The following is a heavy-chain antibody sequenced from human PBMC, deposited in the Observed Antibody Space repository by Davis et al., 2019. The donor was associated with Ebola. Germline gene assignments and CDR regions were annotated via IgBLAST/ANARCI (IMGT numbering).Heavy chain of an antibody. CDR1: AFTLTTYA. J-gene: IGHJ6*02. Sequence: ASVQISCNASAFTLTTYAIHWVRQAPGQRLEWMGWVHGGNGNTKYSQRFQGRVTITTDTSASTAYLDLSSLRSEGTAVYYCAIDATRGVYYYYHGIDVWGQGTTVTVSS. CDR3: AIDATRGVYYYYHGIDV. CDR2: VHGGNGNT. V-gene: IGHV1-3*01. D-gene: IGHD1-26*01.